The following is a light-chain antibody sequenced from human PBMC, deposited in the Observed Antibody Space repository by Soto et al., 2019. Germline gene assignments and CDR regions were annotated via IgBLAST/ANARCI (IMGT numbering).Light chain of an antibody. CDR1: SGDVGAFNS. V-gene: IGLV2-14*01. Sequence: HSALTQSASVSGSPGQSITISCTGTSGDVGAFNSVSWYQQHSGKAPKLMIYDVSDRPSGISNRFSGSKSGNTASLTISGLQADDEADYYCSSYTGTNTLVFGGGTKVTVL. J-gene: IGLJ2*01. CDR2: DVS. CDR3: SSYTGTNTLV.